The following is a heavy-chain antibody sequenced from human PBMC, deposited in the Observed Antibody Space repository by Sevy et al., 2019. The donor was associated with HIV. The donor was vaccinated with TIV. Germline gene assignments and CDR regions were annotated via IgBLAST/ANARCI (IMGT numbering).Heavy chain of an antibody. Sequence: GESLKISCAASGFTFSNAWMNWVRQAPGKGLEWVGRIKSKTDGGTTDYAAPVKGRFTISRDDSKNTLYLQMNSLKTGDKAGYYCTTSKIRGYDYYYYGMDVWGQGTTVTVSS. J-gene: IGHJ6*02. V-gene: IGHV3-15*07. D-gene: IGHD5-18*01. CDR2: IKSKTDGGTT. CDR3: TTSKIRGYDYYYYGMDV. CDR1: GFTFSNAW.